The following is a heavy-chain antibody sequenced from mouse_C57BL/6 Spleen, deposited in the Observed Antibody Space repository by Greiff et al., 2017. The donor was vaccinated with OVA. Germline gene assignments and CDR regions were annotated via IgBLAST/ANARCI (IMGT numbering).Heavy chain of an antibody. CDR3: ARMGLHSFYAMDY. CDR2: IYPGDGDT. Sequence: QVQLKQSGAELVKPGASVKISCKASGYAFSSYWMNWVKQRPGKGLEWIGQIYPGDGDTNYNGKFKGKATLTADKSSSTAYMQLSSLTSEDSAVYFCARMGLHSFYAMDYWGQGTSVTVSS. J-gene: IGHJ4*01. CDR1: GYAFSSYW. V-gene: IGHV1-80*01. D-gene: IGHD4-1*01.